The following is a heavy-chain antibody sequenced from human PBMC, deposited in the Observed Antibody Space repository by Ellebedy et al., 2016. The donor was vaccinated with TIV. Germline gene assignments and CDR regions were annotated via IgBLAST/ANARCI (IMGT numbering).Heavy chain of an antibody. CDR2: ISGSGGST. D-gene: IGHD1-26*01. V-gene: IGHV3-23*01. J-gene: IGHJ4*02. Sequence: GGSLRLSXAASGFTFSSYAMSWVRQAPGKGLEWVSAISGSGGSTYYADSVKGRFTISRDNSKNTLYLQMNSLRAEDTAVYYCAKDHSGSYLRIDYWGQGTLVTVSS. CDR3: AKDHSGSYLRIDY. CDR1: GFTFSSYA.